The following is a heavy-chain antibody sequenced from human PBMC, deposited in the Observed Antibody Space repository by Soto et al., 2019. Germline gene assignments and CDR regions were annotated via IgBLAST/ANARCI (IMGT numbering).Heavy chain of an antibody. V-gene: IGHV4-39*01. Sequence: SETLSLTCNVSGGSIDRSNYYWDWLRQPPGKGLECIGTTYYNGNAYYNPSLKSRVSMSVDTSKNQFSLKLVSVTAADTAVYFWLGIEYLGTVLYWGPGTMVTVSS. J-gene: IGHJ4*02. CDR2: TYYNGNA. D-gene: IGHD4-17*01. CDR1: GGSIDRSNYY. CDR3: LGIEYLGTVLY.